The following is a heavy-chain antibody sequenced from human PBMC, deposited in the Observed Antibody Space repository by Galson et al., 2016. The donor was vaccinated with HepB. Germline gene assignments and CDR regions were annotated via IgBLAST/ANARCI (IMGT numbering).Heavy chain of an antibody. CDR1: NFSLNDYG. Sequence: SLRLSCAASNFSLNDYGLHWVRQAPGKGLEWVANIWYDGTKKYYAESVKGRFFISRDTPKNELYLEMNSLRVDDAGIYYCARDFDAVVNPNYYYYGLDVGGRGTAVTVSS. CDR2: IWYDGTKK. D-gene: IGHD4-23*01. V-gene: IGHV3-33*01. J-gene: IGHJ6*02. CDR3: ARDFDAVVNPNYYYYGLDV.